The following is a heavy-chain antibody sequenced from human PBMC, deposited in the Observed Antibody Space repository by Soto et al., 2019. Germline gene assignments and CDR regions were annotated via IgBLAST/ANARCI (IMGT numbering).Heavy chain of an antibody. V-gene: IGHV3-74*01. CDR1: GFTISSCW. CDR2: ISSDGSST. CDR3: ASLYSSSCARDY. Sequence: PXGSLRLSFAASGFTISSCWMHWVRQAPGKGLVWVSHISSDGSSTNYADSVKGRFTISRDNAKNTLYLQMNNLRAEDTAVYYCASLYSSSCARDYWGQGTLVTVSS. J-gene: IGHJ4*02. D-gene: IGHD6-19*01.